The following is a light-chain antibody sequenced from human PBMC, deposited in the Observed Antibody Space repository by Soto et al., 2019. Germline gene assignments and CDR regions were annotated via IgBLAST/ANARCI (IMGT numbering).Light chain of an antibody. Sequence: DIVMTQSPDSLAVSLGERASINCRSNQSVLYSSNDKNYLAWYQQKPGQSPTLLIYWASSRESGVPARFSGSGSGTEFTLTISSLQAEDVAVYYCQQYYTTPFTFGPGTIVEI. V-gene: IGKV4-1*01. J-gene: IGKJ3*01. CDR1: QSVLYSSNDKNY. CDR3: QQYYTTPFT. CDR2: WAS.